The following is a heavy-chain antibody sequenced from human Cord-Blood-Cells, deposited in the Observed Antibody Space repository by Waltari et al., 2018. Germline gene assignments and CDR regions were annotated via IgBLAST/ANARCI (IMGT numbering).Heavy chain of an antibody. V-gene: IGHV4-39*07. CDR2: IYYSGST. CDR1: GGSISSSSYY. Sequence: QLQLQESGPGLVKPSETLSLTCTVSGGSISSSSYYWGWIRQPPGKGLEWIGSIYYSGSTYYNPSLKSRVTISVDTSKNQFSLKLSSVTAADMAVYYCARCSPFSSSWYFDYWGQGTLVTVSS. D-gene: IGHD6-13*01. J-gene: IGHJ4*02. CDR3: ARCSPFSSSWYFDY.